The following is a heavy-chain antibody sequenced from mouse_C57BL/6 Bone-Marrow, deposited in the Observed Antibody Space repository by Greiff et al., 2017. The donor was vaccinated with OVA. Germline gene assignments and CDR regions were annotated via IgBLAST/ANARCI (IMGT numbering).Heavy chain of an antibody. V-gene: IGHV6-6*01. CDR1: GFTFSDAW. Sequence: DVMLVESGGGLVQPGGSMKLSCAASGFTFSDAWMDWVRQSPEKGLEWVAEIRNKANNHATYYAESVKGRFTISRDDSKSSVYLQMNSLRAEDTGIYYCTRGVDGYYWYFDVWGTGTTVTVSS. J-gene: IGHJ1*03. D-gene: IGHD2-3*01. CDR2: IRNKANNHAT. CDR3: TRGVDGYYWYFDV.